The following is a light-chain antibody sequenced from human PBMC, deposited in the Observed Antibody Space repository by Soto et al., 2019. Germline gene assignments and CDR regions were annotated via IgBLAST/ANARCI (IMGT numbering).Light chain of an antibody. V-gene: IGLV2-23*01. Sequence: QSALTQPASVSGSPGQSITVSCTGTSSDVGAYNLVSWYQQHLGKAPRLIIYEGTKRPSGISHRFSGSKSDNTASLTISGLRAEDEAHDHCCSYAGSRTFVFGGGTKLTVL. CDR2: EGT. J-gene: IGLJ2*01. CDR3: CSYAGSRTFV. CDR1: SSDVGAYNL.